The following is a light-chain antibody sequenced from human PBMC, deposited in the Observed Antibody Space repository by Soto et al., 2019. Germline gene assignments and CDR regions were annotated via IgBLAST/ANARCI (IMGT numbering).Light chain of an antibody. J-gene: IGLJ1*01. CDR2: RNN. Sequence: QAVVTQPPSASGTPGQRVTISCSGSSSNIGSNYVYWYQQLPGTAPKLLIYRNNQRPSGVPDRFSGSKSGTSASLAISGLRSEDEADYYCAAWDDSRSGRYVFGTGTKVTVL. CDR1: SSNIGSNY. V-gene: IGLV1-47*01. CDR3: AAWDDSRSGRYV.